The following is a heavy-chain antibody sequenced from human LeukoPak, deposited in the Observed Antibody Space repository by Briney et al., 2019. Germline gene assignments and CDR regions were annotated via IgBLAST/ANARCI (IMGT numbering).Heavy chain of an antibody. CDR3: ARVVRWLLAPKHFDY. Sequence: SETLSLTCAVYGGSFSGYYWSWIRQPPGKGLEWIGEINHSGSTNYNPSPKSRVTISVDTSKNQFSLKLSSVTAADTAVYYCARVVRWLLAPKHFDYWGQGTLVTVSS. D-gene: IGHD4-23*01. CDR2: INHSGST. CDR1: GGSFSGYY. V-gene: IGHV4-34*01. J-gene: IGHJ4*02.